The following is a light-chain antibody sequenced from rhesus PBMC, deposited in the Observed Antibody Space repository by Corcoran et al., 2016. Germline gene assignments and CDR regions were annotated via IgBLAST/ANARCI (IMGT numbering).Light chain of an antibody. V-gene: IGLV2S9*01. CDR3: CSYRTGSTFI. CDR1: SSDIGSYNG. CDR2: DVN. J-gene: IGLJ1*01. Sequence: QSALTQPPSVSKSLGQSVTISCTGTSSDIGSYNGVSWFQQHPGTAPKLLIYDVNKRPSGVSDRFSGSKSGHAASLTISGLQAEDEAAYFCCSYRTGSTFIIGGGTRLTVL.